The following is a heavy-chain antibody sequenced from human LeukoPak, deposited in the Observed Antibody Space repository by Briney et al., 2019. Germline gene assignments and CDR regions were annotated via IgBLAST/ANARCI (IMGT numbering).Heavy chain of an antibody. D-gene: IGHD3-9*01. J-gene: IGHJ3*02. CDR2: IYHSGST. V-gene: IGHV4-38-2*02. CDR1: GYSISSGYY. CDR3: ARAHIFSDAFDI. Sequence: SETLSLTCTVSGYSISSGYYWGWIRQPPGKGLEWIGSIYHSGSTYYNPSLKSRVTISVDTSKNQFSLKLSSVTAADTAVYYCARAHIFSDAFDIWGQGTMVTVSS.